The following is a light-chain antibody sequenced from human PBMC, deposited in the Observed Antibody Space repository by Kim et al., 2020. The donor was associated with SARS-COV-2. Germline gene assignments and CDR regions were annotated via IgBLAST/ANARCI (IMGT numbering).Light chain of an antibody. V-gene: IGLV3-21*01. J-gene: IGLJ1*01. CDR2: YDR. CDR1: DIGSQS. Sequence: APGETASITCGGDDIGSQSVHWYQQKPGQAPVLVIYYDRDRPSGITERISGSKSGNAATLTISRVEAGDEADYHCQVWESTSDEKVFGTGTKVTVL. CDR3: QVWESTSDEKV.